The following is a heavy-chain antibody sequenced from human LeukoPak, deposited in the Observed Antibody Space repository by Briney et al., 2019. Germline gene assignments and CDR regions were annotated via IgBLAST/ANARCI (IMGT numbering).Heavy chain of an antibody. Sequence: GGSLRLSCAASGFTFSSYAMTCVRQPPGKGLEWVSGISGSRGSTYYADSVKGRFTISRDNSKNTLYLQMNSLRAEDTAIYFCAKGESKRDWTLGYWGQGTLVTVSS. D-gene: IGHD2-21*02. J-gene: IGHJ4*02. CDR3: AKGESKRDWTLGY. CDR1: GFTFSSYA. CDR2: ISGSRGST. V-gene: IGHV3-23*01.